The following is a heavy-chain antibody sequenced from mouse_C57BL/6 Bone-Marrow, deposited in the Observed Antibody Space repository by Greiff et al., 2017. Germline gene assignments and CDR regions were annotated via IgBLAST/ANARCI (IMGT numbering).Heavy chain of an antibody. V-gene: IGHV1-69*01. J-gene: IGHJ3*01. CDR1: GYTFTSYW. CDR3: ARSMVTTDAY. Sequence: QVHVKQPGAELVMPGASVKLSCKASGYTFTSYWMHWVKQRPGQGLEWIGEIDPSDSYTNYNQKFKGKSTLTVDKSSSTAYMQLSSLTSEDSAVYYCARSMVTTDAYWGQGTLVTVSA. CDR2: IDPSDSYT. D-gene: IGHD2-2*01.